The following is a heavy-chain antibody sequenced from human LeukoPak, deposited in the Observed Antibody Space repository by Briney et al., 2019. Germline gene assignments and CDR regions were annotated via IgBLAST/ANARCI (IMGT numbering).Heavy chain of an antibody. CDR2: ISWNSGSI. D-gene: IGHD3-22*01. J-gene: IGHJ4*02. V-gene: IGHV3-9*03. CDR1: GFTFDDYA. Sequence: PGGSLRLSCAASGFTFDDYAVHWVRQAPGKGLKWVSGISWNSGSIGYADSVKGRFTISRDNAKNSLYLQMNSLRAEDMALYYCAKGSGYYDSSGYRDYFDYWGQGTLVTVSS. CDR3: AKGSGYYDSSGYRDYFDY.